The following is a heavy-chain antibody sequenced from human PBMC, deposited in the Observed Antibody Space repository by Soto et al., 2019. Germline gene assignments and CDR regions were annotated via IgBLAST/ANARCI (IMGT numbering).Heavy chain of an antibody. CDR1: GGSISSGDYY. CDR3: ARALGQLGSNWFDP. V-gene: IGHV4-30-4*01. J-gene: IGHJ5*02. CDR2: IYYSGST. D-gene: IGHD6-13*01. Sequence: SETLSLTCTVSGGSISSGDYYWSWIRQPPGKGLEWIGYIYYSGSTYYNPSLKSRVTISVDTSKNQFSLKLSSVTAADTAVYYCARALGQLGSNWFDPWGQGTLVTVS.